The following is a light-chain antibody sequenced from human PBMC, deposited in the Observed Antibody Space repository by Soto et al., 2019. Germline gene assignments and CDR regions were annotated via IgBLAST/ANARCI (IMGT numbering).Light chain of an antibody. V-gene: IGKV1-5*01. Sequence: DIQMTQSPSTLSASVGDRVTLTCRASQSISTWLAWYQQKPGKAPKLLIYDASTLESGVPSRFSGSGSGTEFTLTISSLQPDDFATYYCQQLNNYPLTFGGGTKVDIK. J-gene: IGKJ4*01. CDR3: QQLNNYPLT. CDR1: QSISTW. CDR2: DAS.